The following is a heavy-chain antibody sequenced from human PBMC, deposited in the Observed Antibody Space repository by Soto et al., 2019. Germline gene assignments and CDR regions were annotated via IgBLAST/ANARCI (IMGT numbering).Heavy chain of an antibody. CDR3: ERSYYCGGDCWAFDI. CDR1: GGSISSYY. Sequence: SETLSLTCTVSGGSISSYYWSWIRQPPGKGLEWIGYIYYSGSTNYNPSLKSRVTISVDTSKNQFSLKLSSVTAADTAVYYCERSYYCGGDCWAFDIWGQGTMVTVS. CDR2: IYYSGST. V-gene: IGHV4-59*01. J-gene: IGHJ3*02. D-gene: IGHD2-21*02.